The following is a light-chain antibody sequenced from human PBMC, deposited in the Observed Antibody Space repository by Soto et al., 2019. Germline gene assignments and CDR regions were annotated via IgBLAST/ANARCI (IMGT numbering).Light chain of an antibody. Sequence: QSVLTQPASVSGSPGQSITISCTGTSSDVGSYNLVSWFQQLPGKVPKLIIYEGTKRPSGVSDRFSGSKSGYTASLTIPGLQAEDAADYYCFSYAGNSVYVFGTGTKV. CDR3: FSYAGNSVYV. CDR1: SSDVGSYNL. J-gene: IGLJ1*01. V-gene: IGLV2-23*01. CDR2: EGT.